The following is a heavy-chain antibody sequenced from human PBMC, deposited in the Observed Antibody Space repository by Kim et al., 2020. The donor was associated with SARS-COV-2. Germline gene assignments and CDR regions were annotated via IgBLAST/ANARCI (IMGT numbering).Heavy chain of an antibody. D-gene: IGHD3-10*01. J-gene: IGHJ5*02. CDR2: IYSGGSRT. CDR3: AKDLITMVRTNWFDP. CDR1: GFTFSSYA. V-gene: IGHV3-23*03. Sequence: GGSLRLSCVASGFTFSSYAMSWVRQAPGKGLEWVSVIYSGGSRTYYADSVKGRFTISRDNSKNTLYLQMNSLRAEDTAVYYCAKDLITMVRTNWFDPWGQGTLVTVSS.